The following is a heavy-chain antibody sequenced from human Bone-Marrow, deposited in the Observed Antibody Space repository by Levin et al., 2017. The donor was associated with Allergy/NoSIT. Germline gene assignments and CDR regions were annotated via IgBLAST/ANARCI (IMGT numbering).Heavy chain of an antibody. Sequence: GGSLRLSCAASGFNFDDHGMHWVRHAPGQGLKWVAGISWNSGNIGYADSVRGRFTISRDNAKNTLYLDMSTLRPEDTALYYCVKVLGFERPCRGGFDTWGQGTLVTVS. V-gene: IGHV3-9*01. J-gene: IGHJ4*02. CDR2: ISWNSGNI. D-gene: IGHD3-10*01. CDR3: VKVLGFERPCRGGFDT. CDR1: GFNFDDHG.